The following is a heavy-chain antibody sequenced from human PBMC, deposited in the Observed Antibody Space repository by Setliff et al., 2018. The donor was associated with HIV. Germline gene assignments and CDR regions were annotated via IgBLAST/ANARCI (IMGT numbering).Heavy chain of an antibody. CDR1: GGSFNNYY. CDR3: AAWGPRYSYAPYFFDS. J-gene: IGHJ4*02. V-gene: IGHV4-34*01. D-gene: IGHD5-18*01. CDR2: INDSGST. Sequence: PSETLSLTCAVYGGSFNNYYWSWIRQPPGKGLEWIGEINDSGSTNYSPSLKSRVTISVDASRNQFSLRLSSVTAADTAVYYCAAWGPRYSYAPYFFDSWGQGTLVTVSS.